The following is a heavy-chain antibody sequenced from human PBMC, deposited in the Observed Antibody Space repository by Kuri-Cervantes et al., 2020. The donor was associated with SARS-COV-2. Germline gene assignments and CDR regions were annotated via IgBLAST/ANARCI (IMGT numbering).Heavy chain of an antibody. D-gene: IGHD3-3*01. CDR1: GGSISSDY. CDR2: INYSGSS. Sequence: GSLRLSCTVSGGSISSDYWSWIRQPPGKGLEWIGFINYSGSSNYNPSLKSRVSISVDTSKNQFSLRLSSVTAADTAVYYCASQVTIFGVEYDAFDIWGQGTTVTVSS. J-gene: IGHJ3*02. V-gene: IGHV4-59*12. CDR3: ASQVTIFGVEYDAFDI.